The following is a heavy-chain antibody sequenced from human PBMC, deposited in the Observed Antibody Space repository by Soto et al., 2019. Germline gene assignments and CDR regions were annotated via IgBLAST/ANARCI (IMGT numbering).Heavy chain of an antibody. Sequence: ASVKVSCKASGYTFSSYYMNWVRQAPGQGLERLGIINPSGGYTTYAQRFLGRVTMTSDTSTSTACMELSSLRSEDTAVYYCARGRYYDRSGYSPWAFDLWGRGTLVTVSA. D-gene: IGHD3-22*01. CDR2: INPSGGYT. V-gene: IGHV1-46*01. CDR3: ARGRYYDRSGYSPWAFDL. CDR1: GYTFSSYY. J-gene: IGHJ2*01.